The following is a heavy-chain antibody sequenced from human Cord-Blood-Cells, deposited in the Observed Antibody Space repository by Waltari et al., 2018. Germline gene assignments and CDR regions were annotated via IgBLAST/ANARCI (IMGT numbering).Heavy chain of an antibody. CDR1: GGSFSGYY. CDR2: INHSGRT. J-gene: IGHJ6*03. CDR3: ARSLYYYYYMDV. V-gene: IGHV4-34*01. Sequence: QVQLQQWGAGLLKPSETLSLTCAVYGGSFSGYYWSWIRQPPGKVLEWIGEINHSGRTNSKPALKSRVTISVDTAKNQFSLKLSSVTAADTAVYYCARSLYYYYYMDVWGKGTTVTVSS.